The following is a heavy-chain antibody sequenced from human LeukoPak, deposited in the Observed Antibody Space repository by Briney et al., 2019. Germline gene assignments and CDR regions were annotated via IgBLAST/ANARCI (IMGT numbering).Heavy chain of an antibody. J-gene: IGHJ6*02. CDR2: ISGSGGST. D-gene: IGHD1-14*01. CDR3: ASYRNSGGYGMDV. Sequence: PGGSLGLSCAASGFTFSSYAMSWVRQAPGKGLEWVSAISGSGGSTYYADSVKGRFTISRDNSKNTLYLQMNSLRAEDTAVYYCASYRNSGGYGMDVWGQGTTVTVSS. CDR1: GFTFSSYA. V-gene: IGHV3-23*01.